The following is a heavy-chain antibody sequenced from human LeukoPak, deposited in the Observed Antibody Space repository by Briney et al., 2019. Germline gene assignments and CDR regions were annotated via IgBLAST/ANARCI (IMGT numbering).Heavy chain of an antibody. Sequence: SETLSLTCTVSGGSISTYWWSWIRQPPGKGLEWIGYIHYSGSTNYNPSLKSRVTISVDTSKNQVSLKVSSVTAADTAVYYCARGIVDTAMVGYYYYMDVWGKGTTVTVSS. D-gene: IGHD5-18*01. V-gene: IGHV4-59*01. CDR1: GGSISTYW. J-gene: IGHJ6*03. CDR3: ARGIVDTAMVGYYYYMDV. CDR2: IHYSGST.